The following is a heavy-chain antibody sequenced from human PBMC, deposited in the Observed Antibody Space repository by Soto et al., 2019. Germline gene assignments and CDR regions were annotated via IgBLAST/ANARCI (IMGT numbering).Heavy chain of an antibody. J-gene: IGHJ6*03. CDR1: GYSFTSYW. V-gene: IGHV5-51*01. D-gene: IGHD6-13*01. CDR3: ARWGIAAAGTNYYYYMDV. Sequence: PGESLKISCKGSGYSFTSYWIGWVRQMPGKGLEWMGIIYPGDSDTRYSPSFQGQVTISADKSISTAYLQWSSLKASDTAMYYCARWGIAAAGTNYYYYMDVWGKGTTVTVSS. CDR2: IYPGDSDT.